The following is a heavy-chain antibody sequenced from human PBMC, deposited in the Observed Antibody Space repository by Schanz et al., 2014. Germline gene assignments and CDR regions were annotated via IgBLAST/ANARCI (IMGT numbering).Heavy chain of an antibody. Sequence: EVKMVESGGGLVQPGGSLRLSCAASGITFSSHSFNWVRQAPGKGLEWVSAISGSGGSTYYADSVKGRFTISRDNTKNSLFLQLNSLRADDTAVYYCAKGRFGELSAFDIWGQGTMVTVSS. D-gene: IGHD3-10*01. CDR2: ISGSGGST. J-gene: IGHJ3*02. CDR3: AKGRFGELSAFDI. CDR1: GITFSSHS. V-gene: IGHV3-23*04.